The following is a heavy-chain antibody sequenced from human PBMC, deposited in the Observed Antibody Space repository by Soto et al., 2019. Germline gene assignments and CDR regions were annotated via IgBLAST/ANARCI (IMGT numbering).Heavy chain of an antibody. CDR3: ARGPDDSDVPRWDY. CDR2: INLRGGTT. J-gene: IGHJ4*02. Sequence: QVQLMQSGAEVRKPGASVRLSCETSGYNFNQYYIHWVRQAPGKGLEWMGIINLRGGTTEYAHKFRGRVTVTGDTSTRTAYMELRSLRSDDTAIYFCARGPDDSDVPRWDYWGQGTMVTVSS. V-gene: IGHV1-46*02. D-gene: IGHD4-17*01. CDR1: GYNFNQYY.